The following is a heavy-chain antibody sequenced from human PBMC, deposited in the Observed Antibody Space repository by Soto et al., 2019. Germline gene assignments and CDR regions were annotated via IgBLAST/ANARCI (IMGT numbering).Heavy chain of an antibody. V-gene: IGHV3-49*03. Sequence: SGGSLRLSCTASGSTFGDYAMSWFRQAPGKGLEWVGFIRSKAYGGTTEYAASVKGRFTISRDDSKSIAYLQMNSLKTEDTAVYYCTRDQTPHYYDSSGYYYVNYYYGMDVWGQGTTVTVSS. J-gene: IGHJ6*02. CDR2: IRSKAYGGTT. CDR1: GSTFGDYA. CDR3: TRDQTPHYYDSSGYYYVNYYYGMDV. D-gene: IGHD3-22*01.